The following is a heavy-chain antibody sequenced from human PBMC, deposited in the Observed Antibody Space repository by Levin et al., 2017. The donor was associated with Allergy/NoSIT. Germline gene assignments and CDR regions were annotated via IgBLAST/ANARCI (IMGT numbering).Heavy chain of an antibody. CDR2: ITSMADTT. CDR3: AKMSYYDSGSADY. CDR1: GFTFRSFA. Sequence: LSLTCAASGFTFRSFAMTWVRQAPGKGLEWVAVITSMADTTHYADSVKGRFTISRADIENTVYLEMNSLRAEDTAIYYCAKMSYYDSGSADYWGQGPLVTVSS. D-gene: IGHD3-10*01. V-gene: IGHV3-23*01. J-gene: IGHJ4*02.